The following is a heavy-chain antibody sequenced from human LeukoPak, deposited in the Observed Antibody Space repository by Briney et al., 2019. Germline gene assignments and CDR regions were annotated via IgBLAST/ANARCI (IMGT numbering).Heavy chain of an antibody. J-gene: IGHJ5*02. CDR3: ARELIVVVPAAILGYNWFDP. D-gene: IGHD2-2*02. V-gene: IGHV7-4-1*02. CDR2: INTNTGNP. Sequence: ASVKVSCKASGYTFTSYYMHWVRQAPGQGLEWMGWINTNTGNPTYAQGFTGRFVFSLDTSVSTAYLQISSLKAEDTAVYYCARELIVVVPAAILGYNWFDPWGQGTLVTVSS. CDR1: GYTFTSYY.